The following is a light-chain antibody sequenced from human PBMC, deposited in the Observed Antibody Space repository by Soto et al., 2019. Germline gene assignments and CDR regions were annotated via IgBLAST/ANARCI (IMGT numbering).Light chain of an antibody. CDR1: SGSIANNY. Sequence: NFMLTQPHSVSESPGKTVTISCTRSSGSIANNYVQWYQQRPGSAPTTVIYENKLRPSGVPDRFSGSKSGNTASLTVSGLLAEDEADYYCASYAGSNKVFGTGTKVTVL. CDR2: ENK. CDR3: ASYAGSNKV. J-gene: IGLJ1*01. V-gene: IGLV6-57*04.